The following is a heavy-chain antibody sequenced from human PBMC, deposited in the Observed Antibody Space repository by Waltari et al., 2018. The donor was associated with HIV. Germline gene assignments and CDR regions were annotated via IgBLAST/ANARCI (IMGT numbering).Heavy chain of an antibody. CDR1: GYRVTHYW. Sequence: VQLLQSGTEVKKPGESLTCLVTASGYRVTHYWLPWVRQRPGKGLEWMGIVYPGDSETRYSPSFEGKVTISVDKSIATAYLQWSSLKASDSAVYYCARPGLAYCGGDCYYHFWGQGTLVSVSS. V-gene: IGHV5-51*01. CDR3: ARPGLAYCGGDCYYHF. D-gene: IGHD2-21*02. J-gene: IGHJ4*02. CDR2: VYPGDSET.